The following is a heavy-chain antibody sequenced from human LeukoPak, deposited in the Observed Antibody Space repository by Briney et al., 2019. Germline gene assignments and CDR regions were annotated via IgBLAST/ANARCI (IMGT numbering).Heavy chain of an antibody. CDR3: ARDYHVNNWFYFDF. CDR2: ISYSGST. CDR1: GGSVSGGCYH. J-gene: IGHJ4*02. V-gene: IGHV4-61*01. D-gene: IGHD1-1*01. Sequence: SENLSFTSTVSGGSVSGGCYHWRWIRHPPGKGLEWIGYISYSGSTNCTPALKSRLTMSLDTSKNQFSLKLNSVTAADTAVYYCARDYHVNNWFYFDFWGQGALVAVCS.